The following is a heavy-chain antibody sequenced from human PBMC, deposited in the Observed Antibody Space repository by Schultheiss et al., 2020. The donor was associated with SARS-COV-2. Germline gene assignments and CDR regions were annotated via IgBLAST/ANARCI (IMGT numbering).Heavy chain of an antibody. CDR1: GGSISSSSYY. CDR2: INHSGST. J-gene: IGHJ6*03. CDR3: ARRLSHSRVSYYYYYMDV. V-gene: IGHV4-39*07. D-gene: IGHD3-10*01. Sequence: SETLSLTCTVSGGSISSSSYYWGWIRQPPGKGLEWIGEINHSGSTNYNPSLKSRVTISVDTSKNQFSLKLSSVTAADTAVYYCARRLSHSRVSYYYYYMDVWGKGTTVTVSS.